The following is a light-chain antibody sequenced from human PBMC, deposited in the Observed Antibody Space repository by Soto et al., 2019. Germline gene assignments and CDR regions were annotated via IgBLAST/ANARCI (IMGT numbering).Light chain of an antibody. Sequence: EIVLTQSPGTLSLSPGEGATLSCRASQSVSSSYLAWYQQKPGQAPRLLIYGTSSRATGIPDRFSGSGSGRDFALTINRLEPEDFAVYYCQQYGNSPFTFGQGTTLEIK. CDR3: QQYGNSPFT. V-gene: IGKV3-20*01. J-gene: IGKJ2*01. CDR2: GTS. CDR1: QSVSSSY.